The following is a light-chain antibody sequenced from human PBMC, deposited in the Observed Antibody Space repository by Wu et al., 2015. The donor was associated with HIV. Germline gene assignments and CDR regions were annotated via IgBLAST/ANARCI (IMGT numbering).Light chain of an antibody. CDR2: GAS. J-gene: IGKJ1*01. Sequence: EIVLTQPPGTLSLSPGERATLSCRASQSVSSSFLAWYQQKPGQAPRLIIYGASSRATGIPDRFSGSGSGTDFTLTISSLQPEDVATYYCQKYNTAPWTFGQGTKVEMK. CDR1: QSVSSSF. V-gene: IGKV3-20*01. CDR3: QKYNTAPWT.